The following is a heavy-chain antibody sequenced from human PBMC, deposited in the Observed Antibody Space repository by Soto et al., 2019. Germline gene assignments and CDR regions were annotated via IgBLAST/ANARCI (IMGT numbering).Heavy chain of an antibody. CDR2: IIPIFGTA. J-gene: IGHJ5*02. CDR3: ARGIVGATPIPPNNWFDP. V-gene: IGHV1-69*12. Sequence: QVQLVQSGAEVKKPGSSVKVSCKASGGTFRSYAISWVRQAPGQGLEWMGGIIPIFGTANYAQKFRGRVTITADESTSTAYMELSSLRSEDTAVYYCARGIVGATPIPPNNWFDPWGQGTLVTVSS. CDR1: GGTFRSYA. D-gene: IGHD1-26*01.